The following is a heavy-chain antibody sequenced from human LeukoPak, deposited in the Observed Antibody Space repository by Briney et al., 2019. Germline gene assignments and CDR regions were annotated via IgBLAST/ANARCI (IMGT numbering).Heavy chain of an antibody. V-gene: IGHV4-4*07. CDR2: IYTSGST. Sequence: SETLSLTCTVSGGPISNYYWSWIRQPAGEGLEWIGRIYTSGSTNYNPSLKSRVTMSVDTSKNQFFLKLNSVTAADTAMYYCARDSSGNDIWGQRTLVTVSS. CDR3: ARDSSGNDI. CDR1: GGPISNYY. J-gene: IGHJ3*02. D-gene: IGHD3-22*01.